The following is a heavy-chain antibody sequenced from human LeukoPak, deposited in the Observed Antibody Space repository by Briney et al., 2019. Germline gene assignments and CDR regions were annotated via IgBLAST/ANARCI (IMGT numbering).Heavy chain of an antibody. CDR3: AKGGQIAAAYYMDV. V-gene: IGHV3-30*18. D-gene: IGHD6-13*01. CDR2: ISYDGSNK. J-gene: IGHJ6*03. CDR1: GFTFSSYG. Sequence: PGGSLRLSCAASGFTFSSYGMHWVRQAPGKGLECLAVISYDGSNKYYADSVKGRFTISRDNSKNTLYLQMNSLRAEDTAVYYCAKGGQIAAAYYMDVWGKGTTVTVSS.